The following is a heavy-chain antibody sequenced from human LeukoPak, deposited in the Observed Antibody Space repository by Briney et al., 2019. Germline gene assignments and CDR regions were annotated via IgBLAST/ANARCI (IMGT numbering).Heavy chain of an antibody. D-gene: IGHD6-13*01. CDR2: TYYRSKWYN. CDR3: AREDSIAAAGDYYGMDV. V-gene: IGHV6-1*01. J-gene: IGHJ6*02. Sequence: PSETLSLTCTVSGGSISSYYWNWIRQSPSRGLEWLGRTYYRSKWYNDYAVSVKSRITINPDTSKNQFSLQLNSVTPEDTAVYYCAREDSIAAAGDYYGMDVWGQGTTVTVSS. CDR1: GGSISSYY.